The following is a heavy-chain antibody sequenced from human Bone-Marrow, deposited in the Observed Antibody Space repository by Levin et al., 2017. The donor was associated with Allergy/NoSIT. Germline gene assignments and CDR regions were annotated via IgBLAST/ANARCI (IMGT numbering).Heavy chain of an antibody. D-gene: IGHD1-7*01. J-gene: IGHJ5*02. CDR1: GFTFSSYA. Sequence: GGSLRLSCAASGFTFSSYAMSWVRQAPGKGLEWVSAISGSGGSTYYADSVKGRFTISRDNSKNTLYLQMNSLRAEDTAVYYCAKDIGLAGTTHWFDPWGQGTLVTVSS. V-gene: IGHV3-23*01. CDR2: ISGSGGST. CDR3: AKDIGLAGTTHWFDP.